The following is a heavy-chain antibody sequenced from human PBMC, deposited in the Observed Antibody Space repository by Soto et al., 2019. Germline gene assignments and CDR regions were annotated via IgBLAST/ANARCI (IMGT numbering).Heavy chain of an antibody. CDR2: ISAYNGNT. D-gene: IGHD3-3*01. V-gene: IGHV1-18*04. Sequence: QVQLVQSGAEVKKPGASVKVSCKASGYTFTSYGISWVRQAPGQGLEWMGWISAYNGNTKYAQKLQGRVTMTTDTTTSTAYMELRSLRSDDTAVYYCARGYYDFWSGTVYYYYGMDVWGQGTTVTVSS. J-gene: IGHJ6*02. CDR1: GYTFTSYG. CDR3: ARGYYDFWSGTVYYYYGMDV.